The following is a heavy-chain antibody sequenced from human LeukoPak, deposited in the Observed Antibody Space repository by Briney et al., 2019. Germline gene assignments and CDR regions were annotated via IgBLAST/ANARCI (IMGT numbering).Heavy chain of an antibody. CDR3: ASNGDYVAAFDI. D-gene: IGHD4-17*01. Sequence: PSETLSLTCALYSGSFSGYYWSWLRHPPGKGLEWIGEINHSGSTNYNPSLKRRVTISVDTSKNQFSLRLSSVTAADTAVYYCASNGDYVAAFDIWGQGTMVTVSS. J-gene: IGHJ3*02. V-gene: IGHV4-34*01. CDR2: INHSGST. CDR1: SGSFSGYY.